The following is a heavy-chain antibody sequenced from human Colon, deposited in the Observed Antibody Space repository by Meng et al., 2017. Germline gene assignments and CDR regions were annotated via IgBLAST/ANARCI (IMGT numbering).Heavy chain of an antibody. CDR1: GFSFSIYW. CDR3: ARTVRQLPVRGASDM. Sequence: GESLKISCAASGFSFSIYWMTWVRRAPGKGLEWVANIKEDGSEKEYLDSVKGRFTISRDNTKNSLYLQMNSLRAEDTAVYYCARTVRQLPVRGASDMWGQGTMVTVSS. D-gene: IGHD2-2*01. J-gene: IGHJ3*02. CDR2: IKEDGSEK. V-gene: IGHV3-7*01.